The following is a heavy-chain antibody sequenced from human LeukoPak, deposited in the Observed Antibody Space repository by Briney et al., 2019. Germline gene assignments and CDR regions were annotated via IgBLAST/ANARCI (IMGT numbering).Heavy chain of an antibody. CDR2: LSGSGGRI. D-gene: IGHD6-13*01. CDR1: GFTLSFFA. J-gene: IGHJ4*02. CDR3: ASRDSRTRDAPCHY. Sequence: GGSLTLLHAVSGFTLSFFAMSGAPPAPGKGLVWASALSGSGGRIHYADPVTGRLTSSRDKSKNTLYLQLNSLHGEDSAVYCCASRDSRTRDAPCHYWGQGTLVTVS. V-gene: IGHV3-23*01.